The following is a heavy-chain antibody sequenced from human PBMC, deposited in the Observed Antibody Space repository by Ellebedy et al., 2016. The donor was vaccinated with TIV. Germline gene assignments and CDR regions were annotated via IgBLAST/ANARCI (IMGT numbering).Heavy chain of an antibody. Sequence: SVKVSXKASRGTFSSYAISWVRQAPGQGLEWMGGIIPIFGTANYAQKFQGRVTITADESTSTAYMELSSLRSEDTAVYYCAAGTEDGYNSYDYWGQGTLVTVSS. V-gene: IGHV1-69*13. CDR2: IIPIFGTA. J-gene: IGHJ4*02. CDR3: AAGTEDGYNSYDY. CDR1: RGTFSSYA. D-gene: IGHD5-24*01.